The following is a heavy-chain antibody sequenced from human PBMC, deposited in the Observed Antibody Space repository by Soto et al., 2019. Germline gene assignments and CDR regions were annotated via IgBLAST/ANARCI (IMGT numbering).Heavy chain of an antibody. V-gene: IGHV1-18*01. CDR1: GYTFTSYG. J-gene: IGHJ3*02. D-gene: IGHD3-3*01. CDR3: ARDGGITIFGVVIPADAFDI. Sequence: GASVKVSCKASGYTFTSYGISWVRQAPGQGLERMGWISAYNGNTNYAQKLQGRVTMTTDTSTSTAYMELRSLRSDDTAVYYCARDGGITIFGVVIPADAFDIWGQGTMVTVSS. CDR2: ISAYNGNT.